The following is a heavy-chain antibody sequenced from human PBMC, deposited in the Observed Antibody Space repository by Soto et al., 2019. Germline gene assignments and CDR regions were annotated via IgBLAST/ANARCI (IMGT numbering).Heavy chain of an antibody. Sequence: ASVKVSCKASGYTFTSYDINWVRQATGQGLEWMGWMNPNSGNTGYAQKFQGRVTMTRNTSMSTAYMELSSLRSEDTAVYYCARGSYSSSWYEFDYWGQGTLVTVSS. D-gene: IGHD6-13*01. CDR3: ARGSYSSSWYEFDY. V-gene: IGHV1-8*01. CDR1: GYTFTSYD. CDR2: MNPNSGNT. J-gene: IGHJ4*02.